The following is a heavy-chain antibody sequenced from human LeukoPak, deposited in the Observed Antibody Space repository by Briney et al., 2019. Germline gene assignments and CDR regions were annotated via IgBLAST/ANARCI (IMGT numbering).Heavy chain of an antibody. D-gene: IGHD4-17*01. Sequence: KSSETLSLTCSVSGGSISSSGHYWGWIRQSPEKGLDWIGSIYSNGNTYYNPSVKSRVTISVDTSKNQFSLKLTSVTAAETAVYYCARSATMTTGYFDYWGQGALVTVSS. CDR2: IYSNGNT. CDR1: GGSISSSGHY. J-gene: IGHJ4*02. V-gene: IGHV4-39*07. CDR3: ARSATMTTGYFDY.